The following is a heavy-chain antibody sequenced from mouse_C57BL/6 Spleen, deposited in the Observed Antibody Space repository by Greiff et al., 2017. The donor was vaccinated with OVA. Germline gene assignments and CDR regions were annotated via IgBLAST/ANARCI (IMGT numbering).Heavy chain of an antibody. CDR3: TEFGSSPSTGAMDY. J-gene: IGHJ4*01. V-gene: IGHV6-3*01. CDR2: IRLKSDNYAT. Sequence: LKESGGGLVQPGGSMKLSCVASGFTFSNYWMNWVRQSPEKGLEWVAQIRLKSDNYATHYAESVKGRFTISRYDSKSRVYLQMNNLRAEDTGIYYCTEFGSSPSTGAMDYWGQGTSVTVSS. CDR1: GFTFSNYW. D-gene: IGHD1-1*01.